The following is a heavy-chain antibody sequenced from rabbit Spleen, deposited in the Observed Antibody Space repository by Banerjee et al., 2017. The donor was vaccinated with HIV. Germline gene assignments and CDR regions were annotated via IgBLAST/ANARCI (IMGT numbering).Heavy chain of an antibody. V-gene: IGHV1S40*01. CDR1: GVSFSGDSY. CDR3: ARDTSSSFSSYGMDL. CDR2: IDTGSSGFT. D-gene: IGHD1-1*01. J-gene: IGHJ6*01. Sequence: QSLEESGGDLVKPGASLTLTCIASGVSFSGDSYMCWARQAPGKGLEWIACIDTGSSGFTYFATWAKGRFTISKTSSTTVTLQMTSLTAADTATYFCARDTSSSFSSYGMDLWGPGTLVTVS.